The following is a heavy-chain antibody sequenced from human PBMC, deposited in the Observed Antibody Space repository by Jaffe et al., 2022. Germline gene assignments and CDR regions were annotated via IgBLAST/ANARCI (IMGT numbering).Heavy chain of an antibody. Sequence: EVQLVESGGGLVQPGGSLRLSCATSGFTLSNYWMSWVRQAPGKGLEWLGCINKDGSEAFPVDSVKGRFTISRDNAKNLLYLQMNSLRAEDTAVYYCLRDLVWELPDTDYWGQGTLVTVSS. J-gene: IGHJ4*02. CDR3: LRDLVWELPDTDY. CDR2: INKDGSEA. D-gene: IGHD1-26*01. CDR1: GFTLSNYW. V-gene: IGHV3-7*04.